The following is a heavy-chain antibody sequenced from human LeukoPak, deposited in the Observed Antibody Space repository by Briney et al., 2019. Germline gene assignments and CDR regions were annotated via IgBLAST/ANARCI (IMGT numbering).Heavy chain of an antibody. V-gene: IGHV3-53*01. J-gene: IGHJ4*02. CDR1: GFTVSSSY. CDR3: ARYYYDSSGYPYYLDY. Sequence: PGGSLRLSCAASGFTVSSSYLSWVRQAPGKGLEWVSVIYSGDSTYYADSVKGRLTISRDNSKNTMYLQMNSLRVEDTAVYYCARYYYDSSGYPYYLDYWGQGTLVTVSS. D-gene: IGHD3-22*01. CDR2: IYSGDST.